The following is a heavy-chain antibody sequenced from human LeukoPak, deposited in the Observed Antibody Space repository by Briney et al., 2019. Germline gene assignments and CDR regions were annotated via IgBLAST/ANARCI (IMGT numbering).Heavy chain of an antibody. CDR2: ISSSSSYI. V-gene: IGHV3-21*01. Sequence: GGSLRLSCAASGFTFSSYSMNWVRQAPGKGLEWVSSISSSSSYIYYADSVKGRFTISRDNAKNSLYLQMNSLRAEDTAVYYCARSRDGYNSGLFDYWGQGTLVTVSS. J-gene: IGHJ4*02. CDR3: ARSRDGYNSGLFDY. CDR1: GFTFSSYS. D-gene: IGHD5-24*01.